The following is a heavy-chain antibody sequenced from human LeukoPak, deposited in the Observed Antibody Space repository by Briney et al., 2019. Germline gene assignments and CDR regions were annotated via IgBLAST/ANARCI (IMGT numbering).Heavy chain of an antibody. D-gene: IGHD6-13*01. CDR2: IIPIFGTA. V-gene: IGHV1-69*05. CDR1: GGTFSSYA. Sequence: SVKVSCKASGGTFSSYAISWVRQAPGRGLEWMGGIIPIFGTANYAQKSQGRVTITTDESTSTAYMELSSLRSEDTAVYYCAVPKGGSSWYAQIDYWGQGTLVTVSS. J-gene: IGHJ4*02. CDR3: AVPKGGSSWYAQIDY.